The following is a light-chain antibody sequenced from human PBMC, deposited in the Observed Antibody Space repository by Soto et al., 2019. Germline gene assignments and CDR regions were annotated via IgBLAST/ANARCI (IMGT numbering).Light chain of an antibody. CDR3: QQTYRTPT. CDR1: QSIDTY. V-gene: IGKV1-39*01. CDR2: STS. J-gene: IGKJ1*01. Sequence: IQMTQSPSSLSASVGDRVTITCRASQSIDTYLNWYQQRPGKAPNLLIYSTSTLQSGVPSRFSGSGSGTDCTLTISSLQPEDVATYYCQQTYRTPTFGQGTKV.